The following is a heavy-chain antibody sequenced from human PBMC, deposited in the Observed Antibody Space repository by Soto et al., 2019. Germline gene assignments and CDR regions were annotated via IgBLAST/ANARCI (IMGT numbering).Heavy chain of an antibody. V-gene: IGHV1-69*13. D-gene: IGHD3-22*01. CDR2: IIPIFGTA. CDR1: GGTFSSYA. Sequence: ASVKVSCKASGGTFSSYAISWVRQAPGQGLEWMGGIIPIFGTANYAQKFQGRVTITADESTSTAYMELSSLRSEDTAVYYCATPRDDSSGYYSHWGQGTLVTVS. J-gene: IGHJ4*02. CDR3: ATPRDDSSGYYSH.